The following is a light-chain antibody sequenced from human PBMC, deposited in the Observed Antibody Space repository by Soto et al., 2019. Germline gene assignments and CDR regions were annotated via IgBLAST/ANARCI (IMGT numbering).Light chain of an antibody. V-gene: IGKV1-9*01. CDR1: PTISNY. CDR3: QQLNSFPIT. Sequence: DIHMTQSPSSLSASVGDRVTIICRASPTISNYLNWYQQKPGKAPKVLIYGASTLQSGVPSRFSGSGSGTEFTLTITSLQPEDFATYYCQQLNSFPITFGQGTRLEIK. J-gene: IGKJ5*01. CDR2: GAS.